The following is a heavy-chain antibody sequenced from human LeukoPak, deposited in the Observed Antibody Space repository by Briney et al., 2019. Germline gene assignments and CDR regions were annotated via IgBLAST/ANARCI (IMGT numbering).Heavy chain of an antibody. CDR3: AKDLEWYYQVDWFDP. CDR2: ISGSGGST. D-gene: IGHD3-10*01. Sequence: PGGSLRLSCAASGFTFSSYAMSWVRQAPGKGLEWVSAISGSGGSTYYADSVKGRFTISRDNSKNTLYLQMNSLRAEDTAVYYCAKDLEWYYQVDWFDPWGQGTLVTVSS. J-gene: IGHJ5*02. V-gene: IGHV3-23*01. CDR1: GFTFSSYA.